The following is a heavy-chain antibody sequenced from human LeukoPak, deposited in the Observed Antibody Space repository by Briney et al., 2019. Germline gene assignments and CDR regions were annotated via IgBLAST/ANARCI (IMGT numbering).Heavy chain of an antibody. CDR3: AKSIAARPAYYYYGMDV. J-gene: IGHJ6*02. V-gene: IGHV3-30*18. CDR2: ISYDGSNK. Sequence: GGSLRLSCVASGFTFDDYGMSWVRQAPGKGLEWVAVISYDGSNKYYADSVKGRFTISRDNSKNTLYLQMNSLRAEDTAVYYCAKSIAARPAYYYYGMDVWGQGTTVTVSS. D-gene: IGHD6-6*01. CDR1: GFTFDDYG.